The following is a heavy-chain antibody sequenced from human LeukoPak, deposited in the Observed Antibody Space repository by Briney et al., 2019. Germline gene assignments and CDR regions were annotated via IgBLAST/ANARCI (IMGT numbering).Heavy chain of an antibody. J-gene: IGHJ4*02. V-gene: IGHV3-64*01. CDR3: AKGIRYQDIVVVPADY. Sequence: GGSLRLSCAASGFTFSSYAMHWVRQAPGKGLEYVSAISSNGGSTYYANSVKGRFTISRDNSKNTLYLQMGSLRAEDMAVYYCAKGIRYQDIVVVPADYWGQGTLVTVSS. CDR1: GFTFSSYA. CDR2: ISSNGGST. D-gene: IGHD2-2*01.